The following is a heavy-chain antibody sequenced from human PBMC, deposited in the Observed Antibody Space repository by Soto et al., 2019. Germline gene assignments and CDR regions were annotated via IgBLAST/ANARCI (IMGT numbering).Heavy chain of an antibody. J-gene: IGHJ4*02. D-gene: IGHD3-22*01. CDR3: ARRPRSGYSYYFDY. CDR2: IKQDGSEK. V-gene: IGHV3-7*01. CDR1: GFTFSSYW. Sequence: GGSLRLSCAASGFTFSSYWMSWVRQAPGKGLEWVANIKQDGSEKYYVDSVKGRFTISRDNAKNSLYLQMNSLRAEDTAVYYCARRPRSGYSYYFDYWGQGTLVTVSS.